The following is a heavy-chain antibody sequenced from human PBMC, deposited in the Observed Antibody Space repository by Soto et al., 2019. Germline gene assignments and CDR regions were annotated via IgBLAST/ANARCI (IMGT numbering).Heavy chain of an antibody. CDR1: GYTFTSYG. V-gene: IGHV1-18*01. J-gene: IGHJ4*02. CDR2: ISAHNGNT. D-gene: IGHD1-1*01. Sequence: QVHLVQSGAEVKKPGASVKVSCKASGYTFTSYGITWVRQAPGQGLEWMGWISAHNGNTDYAQKLQGRVIVTRYTAPSTAYIELRSLRSDDTAVYYCARGGYGDFWGQGALVTVSP. CDR3: ARGGYGDF.